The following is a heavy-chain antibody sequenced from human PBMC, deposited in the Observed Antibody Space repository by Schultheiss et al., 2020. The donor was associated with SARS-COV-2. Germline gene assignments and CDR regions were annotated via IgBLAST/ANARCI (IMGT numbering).Heavy chain of an antibody. V-gene: IGHV3-23*01. Sequence: GGSLRLSCAASGFTFSRYGIHWVRQAPGKGLEWVSAISGSGGSTYYADSVKGRFTISRDNSKNTLYLQMNSLRAEDTAVYYCARTHYSGSYLFDYWGQGTLVTVSS. D-gene: IGHD1-26*01. J-gene: IGHJ4*02. CDR3: ARTHYSGSYLFDY. CDR1: GFTFSRYG. CDR2: ISGSGGST.